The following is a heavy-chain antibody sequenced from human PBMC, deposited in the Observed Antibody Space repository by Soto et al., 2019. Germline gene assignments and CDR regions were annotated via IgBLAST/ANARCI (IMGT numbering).Heavy chain of an antibody. J-gene: IGHJ4*02. D-gene: IGHD3-22*01. Sequence: ASVKVSCKASGYTFTSYGISWVRQAPGQGLEWMGWISAYNGNTNYAQKLQGRVTMTTDTSTSTAYMELRSLRSDDTAVYYCARPSQYYYDSSGYPMYYFDYWGQGTLVTVS. CDR3: ARPSQYYYDSSGYPMYYFDY. CDR1: GYTFTSYG. CDR2: ISAYNGNT. V-gene: IGHV1-18*01.